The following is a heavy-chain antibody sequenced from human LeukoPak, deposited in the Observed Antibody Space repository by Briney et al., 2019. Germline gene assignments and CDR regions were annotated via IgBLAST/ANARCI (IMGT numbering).Heavy chain of an antibody. CDR3: ASTMKTTVVTFLFDY. CDR1: GGTFSNYA. D-gene: IGHD4-23*01. J-gene: IGHJ4*02. CDR2: IIPIFGTV. V-gene: IGHV1-69*13. Sequence: SVKVSCKASGGTFSNYAISWVRQAPGQGLEWMGGIIPIFGTVNYAQKFQGRVTITADESTSTAYMELSSLRSEDTAIYYCASTMKTTVVTFLFDYWGQGTLVTVSS.